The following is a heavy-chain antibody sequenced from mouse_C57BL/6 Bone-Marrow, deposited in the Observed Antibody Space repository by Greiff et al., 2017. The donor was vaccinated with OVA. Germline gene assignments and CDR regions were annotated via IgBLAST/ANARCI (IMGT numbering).Heavy chain of an antibody. CDR2: IYPRSGNT. Sequence: QVQLQQSGAELARPGASVKLSCTASGYTFTSYGISWVQQRPGQGLEWIGEIYPRSGNTYYNEKFKGKVTLTADKSSSTAYLELRSLTSEASAVYFCARSPFYGRFYWGQGTTLTVSS. CDR3: ARSPFYGRFY. J-gene: IGHJ2*01. D-gene: IGHD1-1*01. V-gene: IGHV1-81*01. CDR1: GYTFTSYG.